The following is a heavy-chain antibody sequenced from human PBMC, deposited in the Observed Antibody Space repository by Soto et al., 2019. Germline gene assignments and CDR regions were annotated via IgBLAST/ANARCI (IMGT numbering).Heavy chain of an antibody. CDR1: GYSISTGYS. J-gene: IGHJ5*02. Sequence: SSTLSLPSAASGYSISTGYSWGWLRQPPGKGLEWIRSIYHARRTQYNPSLNSRVTLSIDMTNNHVSLILNSATAADTAVYYCARVGPWVPDYYDSSPYTFENWFDPWGQGTLVTVSS. D-gene: IGHD3-22*01. V-gene: IGHV4-38-2*01. CDR2: IYHARRT. CDR3: ARVGPWVPDYYDSSPYTFENWFDP.